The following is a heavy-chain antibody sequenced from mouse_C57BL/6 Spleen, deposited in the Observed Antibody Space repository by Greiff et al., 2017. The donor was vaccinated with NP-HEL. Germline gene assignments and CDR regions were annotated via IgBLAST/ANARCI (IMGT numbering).Heavy chain of an antibody. CDR1: GYAFSSYW. Sequence: QVQLKESGAELVKPGASVKISCKASGYAFSSYWMNWVKQRPGKGLEWIGQIYPGDGDTNYNGKFKGKATLTADKSSSTAYMQLSSLTSEDSAVYFCARCDYDEEGAWFAYWGQGTLVTVSA. D-gene: IGHD2-4*01. V-gene: IGHV1-80*01. J-gene: IGHJ3*01. CDR2: IYPGDGDT. CDR3: ARCDYDEEGAWFAY.